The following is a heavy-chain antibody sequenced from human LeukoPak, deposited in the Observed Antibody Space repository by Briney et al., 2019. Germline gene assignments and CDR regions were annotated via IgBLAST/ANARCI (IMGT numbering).Heavy chain of an antibody. CDR3: ASNKGQWLFSD. J-gene: IGHJ4*02. V-gene: IGHV4-61*02. CDR2: ISSTGST. Sequence: PSQTLSLTCTVSGGSISSGGHYWSWIRQPAGKGLEYLGRISSTGSTNYNPSLRSRVTISADTSKNHFSLKLTSVTAADTAVYYCASNKGQWLFSDWGQGTLVTVSS. D-gene: IGHD6-19*01. CDR1: GGSISSGGHY.